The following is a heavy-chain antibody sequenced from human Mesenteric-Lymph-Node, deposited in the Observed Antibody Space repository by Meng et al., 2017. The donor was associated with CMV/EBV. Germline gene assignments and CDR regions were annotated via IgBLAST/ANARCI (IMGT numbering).Heavy chain of an antibody. D-gene: IGHD5-12*01. J-gene: IGHJ5*02. CDR3: AKGPGWLRFDWFDP. Sequence: GESLKISCAASGFTFSDYYMTWIRQAPGKGLEWVSYISRRGINIHHADSVKGRFTISRDNSKNTLYLQMNSLRAEDTAVYYCAKGPGWLRFDWFDPWGQGTLVTVSS. CDR1: GFTFSDYY. CDR2: ISRRGINI. V-gene: IGHV3-11*01.